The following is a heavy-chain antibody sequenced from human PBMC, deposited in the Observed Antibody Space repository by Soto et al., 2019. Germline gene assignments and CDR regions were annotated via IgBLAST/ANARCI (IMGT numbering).Heavy chain of an antibody. CDR2: INPNSGGT. Sequence: GASVKVSCKASGYTFTGYYMHWVRQAPGQGLEWMGWINPNSGGTNYAQKFQGRVTMTRDTSISTAYMELSRLRSDDTAVYYCARDSGFGELFPFDYWGQGTLVTVSS. J-gene: IGHJ4*02. CDR1: GYTFTGYY. D-gene: IGHD3-10*01. CDR3: ARDSGFGELFPFDY. V-gene: IGHV1-2*02.